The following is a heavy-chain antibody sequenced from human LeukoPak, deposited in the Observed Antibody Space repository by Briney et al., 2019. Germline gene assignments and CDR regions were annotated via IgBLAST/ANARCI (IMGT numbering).Heavy chain of an antibody. D-gene: IGHD5-12*01. CDR3: ARDGPGYSGYDGSLADAFDI. CDR2: IWYNGSNK. J-gene: IGHJ3*02. Sequence: PGGSLRLSCAAFGFTFSSYGMHWVRQAPGKGLEWVAVIWYNGSNKYYADSVKGRFTISRDNSKNTLYLQMNSLRAEDTAVYYCARDGPGYSGYDGSLADAFDIWAKGQWSPSLQ. CDR1: GFTFSSYG. V-gene: IGHV3-33*01.